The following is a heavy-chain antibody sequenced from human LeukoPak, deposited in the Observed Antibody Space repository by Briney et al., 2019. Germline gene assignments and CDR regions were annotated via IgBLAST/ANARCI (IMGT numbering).Heavy chain of an antibody. J-gene: IGHJ4*02. Sequence: PGGSLRLYCAASGFTFSSYAMSWVRQAPGKGLEWVSAISGSGGSTYCADSVKGRFTISRDNSKNTLYLQMNSLRAEDTAVYYCAKYGLYSYGAPTDFDYWGQGTLVTVSS. D-gene: IGHD5-18*01. CDR1: GFTFSSYA. V-gene: IGHV3-23*01. CDR2: ISGSGGST. CDR3: AKYGLYSYGAPTDFDY.